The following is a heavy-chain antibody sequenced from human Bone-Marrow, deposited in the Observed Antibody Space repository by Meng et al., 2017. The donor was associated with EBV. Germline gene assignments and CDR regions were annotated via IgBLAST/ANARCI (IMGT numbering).Heavy chain of an antibody. V-gene: IGHV1-18*01. J-gene: IGHJ4*02. D-gene: IGHD3-22*01. CDR2: ISGYNGNT. CDR1: GYTVSDYG. Sequence: VQCVQSGGDVKNAGASVKVSCKASGYTVSDYGISWVRQAPGQGLEWMGWISGYNGNTNYAEKFHGRVTMTTDTSASTAYMELRSLRSDDTAVYYCVREKQYYYDISGYFETDYWGQGTLVTVSS. CDR3: VREKQYYYDISGYFETDY.